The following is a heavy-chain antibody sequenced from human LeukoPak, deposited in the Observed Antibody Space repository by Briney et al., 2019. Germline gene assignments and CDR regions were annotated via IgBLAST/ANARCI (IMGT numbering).Heavy chain of an antibody. V-gene: IGHV3-7*05. D-gene: IGHD1-26*01. CDR3: ATDRSLNWFDP. J-gene: IGHJ5*02. CDR2: IKEGGSEK. CDR1: GFIFSSYW. Sequence: GGSLRLSCAASGFIFSSYWMSWVRQAPGKGLEWVANIKEGGSEKYYMDSVKGRFTISRDNAKNSLYLQMDSLRAEDTAVYYCATDRSLNWFDPWGQGTPVSVSS.